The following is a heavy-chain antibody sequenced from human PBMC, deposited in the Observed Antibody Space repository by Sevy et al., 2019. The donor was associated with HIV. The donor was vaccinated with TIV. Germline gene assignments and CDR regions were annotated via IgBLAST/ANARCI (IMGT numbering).Heavy chain of an antibody. CDR2: ISSSGSTI. V-gene: IGHV3-48*03. J-gene: IGHJ5*02. CDR3: ARVPGYCSSTSCYSA. Sequence: GGSLRLSCAASGFIFSSYEMNWVRQAPGKGLESVSYISSSGSTIYYADSVKGRFTISRDNAKNSLYLQMNSLRAEDTAVYYCARVPGYCSSTSCYSAWGQGALVTVSS. D-gene: IGHD2-2*01. CDR1: GFIFSSYE.